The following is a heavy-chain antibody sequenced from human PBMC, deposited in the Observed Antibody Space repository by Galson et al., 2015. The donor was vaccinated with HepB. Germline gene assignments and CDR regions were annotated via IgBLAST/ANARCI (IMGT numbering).Heavy chain of an antibody. Sequence: SLRLSCAASGFTFSSYSMNWVRQAPGKGLEWVSSISSSSSYIYYADSVKGRFTISRDNAKNSLYLQMNSLRADDTAVYYCARGRGWPKITMVRGANYYYMDVWGKGTTVTVSS. CDR2: ISSSSSYI. CDR3: ARGRGWPKITMVRGANYYYMDV. J-gene: IGHJ6*03. D-gene: IGHD3-10*01. V-gene: IGHV3-21*04. CDR1: GFTFSSYS.